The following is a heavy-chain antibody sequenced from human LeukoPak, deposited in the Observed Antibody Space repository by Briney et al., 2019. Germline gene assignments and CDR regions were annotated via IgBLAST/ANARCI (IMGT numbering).Heavy chain of an antibody. D-gene: IGHD1-26*01. CDR2: IWYDGSNK. CDR3: AGDLGWDDVFDI. J-gene: IGHJ3*02. V-gene: IGHV3-33*01. Sequence: HAGRSLRLSCAASGFTFSSFGMHWVRQAPGKGLEWVALIWYDGSNKYYADAVKGRFTISRDNAKNTLYLQIDSLRAEDTAVYYCAGDLGWDDVFDIWGQGTMVTVSS. CDR1: GFTFSSFG.